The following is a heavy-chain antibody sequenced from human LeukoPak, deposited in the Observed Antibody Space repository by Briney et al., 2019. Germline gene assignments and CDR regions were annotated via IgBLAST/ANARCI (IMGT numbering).Heavy chain of an antibody. J-gene: IGHJ4*02. CDR3: AREARDGYNHVLFDY. D-gene: IGHD5-24*01. CDR1: GGSISSYY. Sequence: PSETLSLTCTVSGGSISSYYWSWIRQPAGKGLEWIGRIYTSGSTNYNPSLKSRVTMSVDTYKNQFSLKLSSVTAADTAVYYCAREARDGYNHVLFDYWGQGTLVTVSS. CDR2: IYTSGST. V-gene: IGHV4-4*07.